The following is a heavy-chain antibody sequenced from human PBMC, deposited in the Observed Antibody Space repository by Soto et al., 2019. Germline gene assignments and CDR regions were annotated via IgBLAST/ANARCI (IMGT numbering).Heavy chain of an antibody. V-gene: IGHV4-30-2*03. Sequence: TSETLSLTCAVSGVSISSGGYSSSWNRQPPGKGLEWIGYIYYSGSTYYNPSLKSRVTISVDTSKNQFSLKLSSVTAADTAVYYCATSNWFDPWGQGTLVTVSS. CDR3: ATSNWFDP. CDR1: GVSISSGGYS. CDR2: IYYSGST. J-gene: IGHJ5*02.